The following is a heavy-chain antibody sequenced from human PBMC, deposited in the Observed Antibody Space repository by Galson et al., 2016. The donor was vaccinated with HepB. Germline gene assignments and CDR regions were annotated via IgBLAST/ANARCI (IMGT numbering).Heavy chain of an antibody. J-gene: IGHJ4*02. V-gene: IGHV5-51*01. CDR3: VRPLVGDSAPGY. Sequence: QSGAEVKKPGESLKISCKGSGYRFTNHWIGWVRQMPGKGLEWMGIIYPSDSDTRYSPSFQGQVTISADKSISTVYLQWSTLRASDTAVYYCVRPLVGDSAPGYWGRGTLVIGSS. CDR2: IYPSDSDT. CDR1: GYRFTNHW. D-gene: IGHD2-21*02.